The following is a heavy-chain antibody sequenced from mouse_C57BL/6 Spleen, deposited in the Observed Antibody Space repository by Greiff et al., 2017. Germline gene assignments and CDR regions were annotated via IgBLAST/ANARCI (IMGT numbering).Heavy chain of an antibody. J-gene: IGHJ3*01. CDR2: IDPSDSET. CDR3: ARGGYSNSQAWFAY. CDR1: GYTFTSYW. D-gene: IGHD2-5*01. Sequence: QVQLQQSGAELVRPGSSVKLSCKASGYTFTSYWMHWVKQRPIQGLEWIGNIDPSDSETHYNQKFKDKATLTVDKSSSTAYMQLSSLPSEDSAVYYGARGGYSNSQAWFAYWGQGTLVTVSA. V-gene: IGHV1-52*01.